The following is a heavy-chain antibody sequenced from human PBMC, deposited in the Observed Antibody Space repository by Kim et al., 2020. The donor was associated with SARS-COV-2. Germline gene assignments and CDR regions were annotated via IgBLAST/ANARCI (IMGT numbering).Heavy chain of an antibody. V-gene: IGHV4-31*03. J-gene: IGHJ4*02. CDR3: ARGSYYDSSGYYLDY. CDR1: GGSISGGGYY. Sequence: SETLSLTCTVSGGSISGGGYYWSWIRQHPEKGLEWIGHIYNSGRTYYNPSLKSRILISVDTSKHQFSLRLSSATAADTAVYYCARGSYYDSSGYYLDYWGQGTLVTVSS. D-gene: IGHD3-22*01. CDR2: IYNSGRT.